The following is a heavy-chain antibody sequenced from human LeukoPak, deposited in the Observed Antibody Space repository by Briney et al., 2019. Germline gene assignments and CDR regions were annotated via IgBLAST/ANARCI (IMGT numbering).Heavy chain of an antibody. CDR2: IYYSGST. D-gene: IGHD6-19*01. CDR1: GGSISSSSYY. J-gene: IGHJ3*02. CDR3: ARDQSFRSGWYDAFDI. V-gene: IGHV4-39*07. Sequence: PSETLSLTCTVSGGSISSSSYYWVWIRQPPGKGLEWIGSIYYSGSTYYNPSLKSRVTISVDTSKNQFSLKLSSVTAADTAVYYCARDQSFRSGWYDAFDIWGQGTMVTVSS.